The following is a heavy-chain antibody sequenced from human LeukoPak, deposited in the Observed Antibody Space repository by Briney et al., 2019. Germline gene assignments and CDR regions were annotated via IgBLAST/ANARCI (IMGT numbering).Heavy chain of an antibody. D-gene: IGHD3-22*01. V-gene: IGHV3-23*01. CDR3: AKDGGEYYYDSSGYSPDAFDI. CDR2: ISGSGGST. Sequence: GGSLRLSCAASGFTFSSYAMSWVRQAPGKGLEWVSAISGSGGSTYYADSVRGRFTISRDNSKNTLYLQMNSLRAEDTAVYYCAKDGGEYYYDSSGYSPDAFDIWGQGTMVTVSS. J-gene: IGHJ3*02. CDR1: GFTFSSYA.